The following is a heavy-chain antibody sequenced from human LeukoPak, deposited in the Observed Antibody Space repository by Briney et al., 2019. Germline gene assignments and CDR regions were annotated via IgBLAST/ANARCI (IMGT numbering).Heavy chain of an antibody. CDR1: GYTFTTYA. J-gene: IGHJ4*02. V-gene: IGHV1-69*04. Sequence: ASVKVSCKASGYTFTTYAMNWVRQAPGQGLEWMGRIIPILGIANYAQKFQGRVTITADKSTSTAYMELSSLRSEDTAVYYCARNGYYYDSSGYYPFDYWGQGTLVTVSS. CDR3: ARNGYYYDSSGYYPFDY. CDR2: IIPILGIA. D-gene: IGHD3-22*01.